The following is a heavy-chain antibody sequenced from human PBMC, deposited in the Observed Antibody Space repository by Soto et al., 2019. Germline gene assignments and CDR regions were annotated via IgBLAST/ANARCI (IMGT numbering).Heavy chain of an antibody. CDR1: GGSFSGYY. V-gene: IGHV4-34*01. D-gene: IGHD1-26*01. CDR3: ARGLSVSAFDY. Sequence: SETLSLTCAVYGGSFSGYYWSWIRQPPGKGLEWIGEINHSGSTNYNPSLKSRVTISVDTSKNQFSLKLSSVTAADTAVYYCARGLSVSAFDYWGQGTLVTVSS. J-gene: IGHJ4*02. CDR2: INHSGST.